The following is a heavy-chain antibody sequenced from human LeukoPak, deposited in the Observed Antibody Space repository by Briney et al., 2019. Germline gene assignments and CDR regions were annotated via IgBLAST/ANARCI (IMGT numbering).Heavy chain of an antibody. CDR2: IYSGGST. CDR3: AGDNWSFIRGLIDY. CDR1: GLTVSSNY. V-gene: IGHV3-53*01. D-gene: IGHD3-10*01. Sequence: GGSLRLSCAASGLTVSSNYMSWGRQAPGEGLEWVSVIYSGGSTYYADSVKGRFTISRDNSKNTMYLQSNSLRAEDTAVYYCAGDNWSFIRGLIDYWGQGTLLTVSS. J-gene: IGHJ4*02.